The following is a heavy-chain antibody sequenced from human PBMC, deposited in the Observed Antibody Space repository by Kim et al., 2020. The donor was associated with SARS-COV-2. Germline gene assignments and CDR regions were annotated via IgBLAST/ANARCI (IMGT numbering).Heavy chain of an antibody. D-gene: IGHD1-1*01. Sequence: GGSLRLSCAASGFTFSSYWMHWVRQAPGEGLVWVSRIIGDVSLTSYADSVKGRFTISRDNAKNTLYLQINSLRAEDTAVYYCARANPTPSLDYWGQGTLVTVSS. CDR1: GFTFSSYW. CDR3: ARANPTPSLDY. V-gene: IGHV3-74*01. CDR2: IIGDVSLT. J-gene: IGHJ4*02.